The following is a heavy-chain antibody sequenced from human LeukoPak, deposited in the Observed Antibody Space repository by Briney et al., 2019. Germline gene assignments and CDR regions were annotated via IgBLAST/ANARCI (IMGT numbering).Heavy chain of an antibody. CDR2: FDPRNGGT. J-gene: IGHJ4*02. D-gene: IGHD2-2*02. CDR1: GYSLTELS. Sequence: ASVKVSCKVSGYSLTELSMHWVRQAPGKGLEWMGGFDPRNGGTYFAQNFQGRVTLTEDTSTDTSSMELCSLKSDDTAVYYCTTSDRQFCSPSSCYMLFDYWGQGSLVTVSS. CDR3: TTSDRQFCSPSSCYMLFDY. V-gene: IGHV1-24*01.